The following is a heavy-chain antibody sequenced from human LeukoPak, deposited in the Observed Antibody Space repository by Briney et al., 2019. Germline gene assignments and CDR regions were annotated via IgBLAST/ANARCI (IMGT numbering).Heavy chain of an antibody. D-gene: IGHD2-2*01. CDR2: FSSSSSYI. V-gene: IGHV3-21*01. J-gene: IGHJ3*02. Sequence: PGGPLRLSCVASGFTFSSYSMNWVRQAPGKGLEWVSSFSSSSSYIYYADSVKGRFTISRDNAKNSLYQQMNSLRAEDTAVYYCARGLGYCSSTSCYPDAFDIWGQGTMVTVSS. CDR1: GFTFSSYS. CDR3: ARGLGYCSSTSCYPDAFDI.